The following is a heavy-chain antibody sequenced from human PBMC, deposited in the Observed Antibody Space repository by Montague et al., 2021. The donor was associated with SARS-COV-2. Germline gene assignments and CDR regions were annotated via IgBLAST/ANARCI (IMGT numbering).Heavy chain of an antibody. CDR2: SGT. V-gene: IGHV3-74*01. D-gene: IGHD6-19*01. J-gene: IGHJ4*02. Sequence: SGTTYADSVKGRFTISRDNAKNTRYLQMNSLRAEDTAVYYCASWISGVAGTDYGGQGTLVTVAA. CDR3: ASWISGVAGTDY.